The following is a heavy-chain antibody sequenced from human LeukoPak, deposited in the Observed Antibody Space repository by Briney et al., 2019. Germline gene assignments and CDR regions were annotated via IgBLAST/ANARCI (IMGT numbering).Heavy chain of an antibody. CDR1: GGAISSYY. Sequence: NSSETLSLTCTVSGGAISSYYWSWIRQPPGKGLEWIGYIYYSVSTNNNPSLKSRVTISVDTSKNQLSLRLSSVTAADTAVYYCARGPQLTYFYYMDVWGKGTTVTVSS. J-gene: IGHJ6*03. CDR3: ARGPQLTYFYYMDV. D-gene: IGHD5-24*01. V-gene: IGHV4-59*08. CDR2: IYYSVST.